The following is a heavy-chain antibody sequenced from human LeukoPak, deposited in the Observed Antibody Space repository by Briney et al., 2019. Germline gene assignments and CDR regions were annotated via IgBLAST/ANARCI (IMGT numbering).Heavy chain of an antibody. CDR2: ISYDGSNK. CDR3: ARGRRYFDY. V-gene: IGHV3-30*04. Sequence: GGSLRLSCAASGFTFSSYAMHWVRQAPGKGLEWVAVISYDGSNKYYADSVKGRFTISRDNSKNTLYLQMNSLRAEDTAVYYCARGRRYFDYWGQGTLVTVSS. CDR1: GFTFSSYA. J-gene: IGHJ4*02.